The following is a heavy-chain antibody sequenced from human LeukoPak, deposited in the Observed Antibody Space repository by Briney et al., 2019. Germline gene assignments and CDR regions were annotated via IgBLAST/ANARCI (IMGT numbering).Heavy chain of an antibody. J-gene: IGHJ4*02. D-gene: IGHD3-10*01. CDR1: GYTFTSYY. V-gene: IGHV1-46*01. Sequence: ASVKVSCKTSGYTFTSYYIHWVRQAPGQGLECMGIINPNGGATSYTQKFQGRVTMTRDTSTSTVYMDLSSLRSEDTAAYYCARVMVAWFGDKAFDYWGQGTLVTVSS. CDR2: INPNGGAT. CDR3: ARVMVAWFGDKAFDY.